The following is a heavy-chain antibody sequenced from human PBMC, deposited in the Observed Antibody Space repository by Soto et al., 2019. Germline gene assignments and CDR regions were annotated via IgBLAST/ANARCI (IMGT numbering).Heavy chain of an antibody. CDR3: ARCNDILTGSGYYYYGMDV. J-gene: IGHJ6*02. D-gene: IGHD3-9*01. V-gene: IGHV1-18*01. CDR1: GYTFTSYG. CDR2: ISAYNGNT. Sequence: ASVKVSCKASGYTFTSYGISWVRQAPGQGLEWMGWISAYNGNTNYAQKLQGRVTMTTDTSTSTAYMELRSLRSDDTAVYYCARCNDILTGSGYYYYGMDVWGQGTTVTVSS.